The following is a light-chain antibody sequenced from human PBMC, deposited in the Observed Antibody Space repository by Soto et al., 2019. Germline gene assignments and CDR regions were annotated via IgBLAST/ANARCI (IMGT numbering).Light chain of an antibody. Sequence: EIVMTQSPATLSVSPGERATLSCRANQSVGSNLAWYQQKPGQAPRLLIYGASTRATGIPARFSGSGSGTEFTLTISSLQSEDFAVYYCQQYNNWPQTFGQGTKVDIK. CDR3: QQYNNWPQT. CDR1: QSVGSN. CDR2: GAS. V-gene: IGKV3-15*01. J-gene: IGKJ1*01.